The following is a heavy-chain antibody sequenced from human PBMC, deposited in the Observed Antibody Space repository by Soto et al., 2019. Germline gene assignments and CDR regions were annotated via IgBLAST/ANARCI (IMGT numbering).Heavy chain of an antibody. CDR1: GGTFSSYA. CDR2: IIPIFGTV. Sequence: QVQLVQSGAEVKKPGSSVKVSCKASGGTFSSYAISWVRQAPGQGLEWMGGIIPIFGTVNYAQKFQGRVTITADESTSIAYMELSSLRSEDTAVYYCARASHCTNGVCYPYYYYGMDVWGQGTTVTVSS. J-gene: IGHJ6*02. V-gene: IGHV1-69*01. CDR3: ARASHCTNGVCYPYYYYGMDV. D-gene: IGHD2-8*01.